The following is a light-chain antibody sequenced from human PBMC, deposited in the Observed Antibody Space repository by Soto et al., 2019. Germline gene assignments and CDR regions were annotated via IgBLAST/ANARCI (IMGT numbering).Light chain of an antibody. CDR2: GAS. V-gene: IGKV3-20*01. CDR1: QSVSSSY. Sequence: EIVLTQSPGTLSLSPGERATLSCRASQSVSSSYLAWYQQKPGQAPRLLIYGASSRATGITDRFSGSGSGTDFTLTISRLEPEDFAVYYCQQYGSSPPYTVGQGTKLEIK. J-gene: IGKJ2*01. CDR3: QQYGSSPPYT.